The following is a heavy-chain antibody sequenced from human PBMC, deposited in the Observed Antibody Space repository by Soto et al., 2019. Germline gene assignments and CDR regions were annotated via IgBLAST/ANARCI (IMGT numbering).Heavy chain of an antibody. J-gene: IGHJ4*02. CDR3: ARGGSSGYYCDY. V-gene: IGHV3-33*01. Sequence: QVQLVESGGGVVQPGRSLRLSCAASGFTFSSYGMHWVRQAPGKGLEWVAVIWYDGSNKYYADSVKGRFTISRDNSKNTLYLQMNSLRAEDTAVYYCARGGSSGYYCDYWGQGTLVTVSS. CDR2: IWYDGSNK. D-gene: IGHD3-22*01. CDR1: GFTFSSYG.